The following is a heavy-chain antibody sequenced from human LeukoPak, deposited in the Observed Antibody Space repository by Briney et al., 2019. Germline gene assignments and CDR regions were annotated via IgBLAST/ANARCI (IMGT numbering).Heavy chain of an antibody. CDR2: IRYDGSNK. V-gene: IGHV3-30*02. D-gene: IGHD3-16*01. J-gene: IGHJ3*02. CDR3: AKDGVDYGASFGAFDI. CDR1: GFTFSSYG. Sequence: GGSLRLSCAASGFTFSSYGMHWDRQAPGKGLEWVAFIRYDGSNKYYADSVKGRFTISRDNSKNTLYLQMNSLRAEDTAVYYCAKDGVDYGASFGAFDIWGQGTMVTVSS.